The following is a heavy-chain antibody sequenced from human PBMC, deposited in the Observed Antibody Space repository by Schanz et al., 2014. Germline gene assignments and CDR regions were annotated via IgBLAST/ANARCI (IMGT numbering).Heavy chain of an antibody. Sequence: EVQLVESGGCLVKSGGSLRLSCAASGFTVDSNYMSWVRQAPGKGLEWVSIIYPDGSTNYGDSMKGRFTVSRDEWKNTLYLQMNSLRGEDSAVYYCARPSGSYFWAFDIWGQGTMVTVSS. J-gene: IGHJ3*02. V-gene: IGHV3-66*01. D-gene: IGHD3-10*01. CDR2: IYPDGST. CDR3: ARPSGSYFWAFDI. CDR1: GFTVDSNY.